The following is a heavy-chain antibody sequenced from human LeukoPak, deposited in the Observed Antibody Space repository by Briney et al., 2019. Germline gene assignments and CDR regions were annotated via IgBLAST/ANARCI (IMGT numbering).Heavy chain of an antibody. J-gene: IGHJ4*02. CDR2: IWYDGSNK. V-gene: IGHV3-33*01. CDR1: GFTFSSYG. CDR3: ARSSRDGYLDY. Sequence: GGSLRLSCAASGFTFSSYGMHWVRQAPGKGLEWVAVIWYDGSNKYYADSVKGQFTISRDNSKNTLYLRMNSLRAEDTAVYYCARSSRDGYLDYWGQGTLVTVSS. D-gene: IGHD5-24*01.